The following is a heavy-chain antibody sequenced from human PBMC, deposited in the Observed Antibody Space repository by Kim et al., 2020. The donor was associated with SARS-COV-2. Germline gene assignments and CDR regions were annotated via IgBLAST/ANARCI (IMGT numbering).Heavy chain of an antibody. Sequence: GGSLRLSCVASGFIFRNCAMSWVRQAPGKGLEWVSIISDRGSRTYYADSVRGRFTISRDNSKNTVYLQMNSLRAEDTAVDYCAKDLGWFLYDYWGQGTLVTGSS. CDR3: AKDLGWFLYDY. J-gene: IGHJ4*02. D-gene: IGHD3-3*01. CDR1: GFIFRNCA. CDR2: ISDRGSRT. V-gene: IGHV3-23*01.